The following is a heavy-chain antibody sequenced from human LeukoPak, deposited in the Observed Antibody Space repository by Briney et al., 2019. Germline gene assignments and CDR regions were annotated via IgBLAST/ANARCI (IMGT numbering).Heavy chain of an antibody. CDR1: GFTFSSYG. J-gene: IGHJ3*02. CDR2: ISYDGSNK. V-gene: IGHV3-30*18. CDR3: AKEYSSGWYLGALDI. Sequence: GGSLRLSCAASGFTFSSYGMHWVRQAPGKGLEWVAVISYDGSNKYYADSVKGRFTISRDNSKNTLYLQMNSLRAEDTAVYYCAKEYSSGWYLGALDIWGQGTMVTVSS. D-gene: IGHD6-19*01.